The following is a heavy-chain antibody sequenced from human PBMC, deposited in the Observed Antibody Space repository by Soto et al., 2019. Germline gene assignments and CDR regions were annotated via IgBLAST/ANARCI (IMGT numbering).Heavy chain of an antibody. CDR3: ARHPQNTVLRYFDWPPTIDY. CDR2: IYYSGST. V-gene: IGHV4-39*01. D-gene: IGHD3-9*01. CDR1: GGSISSSSYY. J-gene: IGHJ4*02. Sequence: SETLSLTCTVSGGSISSSSYYWGWIRQPPGKGLEWIGSIYYSGSTYYNPSLKSRVTISVDTSKNQFSLKLSSVTAADTAVYYCARHPQNTVLRYFDWPPTIDYWGQGTLVTVSS.